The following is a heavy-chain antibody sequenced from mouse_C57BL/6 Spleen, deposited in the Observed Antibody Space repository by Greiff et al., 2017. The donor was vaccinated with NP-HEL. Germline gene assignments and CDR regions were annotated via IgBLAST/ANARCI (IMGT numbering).Heavy chain of an antibody. CDR3: ARRPYGYDYAMDY. CDR2: IYPSDSET. Sequence: QVQLQQPGAELVRPGSSVKLSCKASGYTFTSYWMDWVKQRPGQGLEWIGNIYPSDSETHYNQKFKDKATLTVDKSSSTAYMQLSSLTSEDSAVYYCARRPYGYDYAMDYWGQGTSVTVSS. V-gene: IGHV1-61*01. D-gene: IGHD2-2*01. J-gene: IGHJ4*01. CDR1: GYTFTSYW.